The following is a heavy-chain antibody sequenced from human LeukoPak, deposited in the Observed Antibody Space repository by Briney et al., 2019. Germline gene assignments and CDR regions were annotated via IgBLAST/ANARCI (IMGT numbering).Heavy chain of an antibody. J-gene: IGHJ4*02. CDR2: ISGSGGST. Sequence: PGGSLRLSCAASGFTFDDYAMHWVRQAPGKGLEWVSAISGSGGSTYYADSVKGRFTISRDNAKNSLYLQMNSLRAEDTAVYYCARDLTMIDFLGQGTLVTVSS. CDR1: GFTFDDYA. D-gene: IGHD3-22*01. CDR3: ARDLTMIDF. V-gene: IGHV3-20*04.